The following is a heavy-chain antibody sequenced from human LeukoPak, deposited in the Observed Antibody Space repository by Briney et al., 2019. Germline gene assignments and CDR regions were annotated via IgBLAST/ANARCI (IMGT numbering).Heavy chain of an antibody. CDR1: GGSISSGGYL. J-gene: IGHJ6*02. CDR3: AREVGATGYYGMDV. V-gene: IGHV4-30-2*01. CDR2: ISYSGST. Sequence: SETLSLTCAVSGGSISSGGYLWSWIRQHPGKGLECIGHISYSGSTYYTPSLKSRVTISVDRSKNQFSLKLSSVTAADTAVYYCAREVGATGYYGMDVWGQGTTVTVSS. D-gene: IGHD1-26*01.